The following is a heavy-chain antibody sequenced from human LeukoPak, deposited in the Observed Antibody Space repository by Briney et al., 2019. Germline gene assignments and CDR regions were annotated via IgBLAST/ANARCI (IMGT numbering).Heavy chain of an antibody. CDR3: AGARHDSSGYYRFDY. Sequence: GESLKISCKGSGYSFTTYWIGWVRQMPGKGLGWMGIIYPGDSDTRYSPSFQGQVTISADKSISTAYLQWSSLKASDTAMYYCAGARHDSSGYYRFDYWGQGTLATV. V-gene: IGHV5-51*01. J-gene: IGHJ4*02. CDR2: IYPGDSDT. D-gene: IGHD3-22*01. CDR1: GYSFTTYW.